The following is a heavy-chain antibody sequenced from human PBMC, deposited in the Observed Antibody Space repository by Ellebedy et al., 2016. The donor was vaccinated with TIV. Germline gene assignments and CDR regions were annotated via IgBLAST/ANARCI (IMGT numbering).Heavy chain of an antibody. V-gene: IGHV3-30*04. J-gene: IGHJ5*02. CDR3: ARVWFGEFTNWFDP. D-gene: IGHD3-10*01. Sequence: PGGSLRLSCAASGFTFSNYAMHWVRQAPGKGLEWVALISYDGNNRYYADSVKGRFTIPRDNSKNTVNLQMHSLRAEDTAVYYCARVWFGEFTNWFDPWGQGTLVTVSS. CDR1: GFTFSNYA. CDR2: ISYDGNNR.